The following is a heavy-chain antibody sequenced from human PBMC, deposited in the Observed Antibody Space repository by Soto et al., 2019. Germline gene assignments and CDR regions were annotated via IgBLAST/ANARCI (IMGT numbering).Heavy chain of an antibody. Sequence: GGSLRLSCAASGFTFSNAWMSSVRHSPGKELEWVGRIKSKTDGGTTDYAAPVKGRFTISRDDSKNTLYLQMNSLKTEDTAVYYCTTDRGMVVTASAQVDVWGQGTTVTVSS. CDR1: GFTFSNAW. CDR3: TTDRGMVVTASAQVDV. J-gene: IGHJ6*02. CDR2: IKSKTDGGTT. D-gene: IGHD2-21*02. V-gene: IGHV3-15*01.